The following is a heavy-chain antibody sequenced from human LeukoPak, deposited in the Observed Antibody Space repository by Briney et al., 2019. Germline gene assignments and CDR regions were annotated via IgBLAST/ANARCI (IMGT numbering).Heavy chain of an antibody. Sequence: TSETLSLTCAVYGGSFSGYYWSWIRQPPGKGLEWIGEINHSGSTNYNPSLKSRVTISVDTSKNQFSLKLSSVTAADTAVYYCATAGLYYYDSSGPDAFDIWGQGTMVTVSS. J-gene: IGHJ3*02. D-gene: IGHD3-22*01. CDR1: GGSFSGYY. CDR2: INHSGST. V-gene: IGHV4-34*01. CDR3: ATAGLYYYDSSGPDAFDI.